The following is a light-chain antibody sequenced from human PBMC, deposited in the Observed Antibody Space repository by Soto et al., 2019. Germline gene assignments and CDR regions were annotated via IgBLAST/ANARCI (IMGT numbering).Light chain of an antibody. CDR3: AAWDDSLSVLYV. Sequence: QSALTKPVSASGSAGRGVSIFCSERSSNIGRNYVYWYQQLPGTAPKLLIYRNNKRPSGVPDRFSGSKSGTSASLAISGLRSEDEADYYCAAWDDSLSVLYVFGTGTKVTVL. CDR1: SSNIGRNY. J-gene: IGLJ1*01. CDR2: RNN. V-gene: IGLV1-47*01.